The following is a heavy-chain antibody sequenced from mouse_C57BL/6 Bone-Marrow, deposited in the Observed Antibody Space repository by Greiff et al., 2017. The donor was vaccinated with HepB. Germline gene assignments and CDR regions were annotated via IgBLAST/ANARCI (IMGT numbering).Heavy chain of an antibody. D-gene: IGHD1-1*01. CDR1: GYTFTSYW. Sequence: QVQLQQPGAELVKSGASVKLSCKASGYTFTSYWMQWVKQRPGQGLEWIGEIDPSDSYTNYNQKFKGKATLTVDTASSTAYMQLSSLPSEDSAVYYCANYYGRNYWGEGTTLTVSS. V-gene: IGHV1-50*01. J-gene: IGHJ2*01. CDR2: IDPSDSYT. CDR3: ANYYGRNY.